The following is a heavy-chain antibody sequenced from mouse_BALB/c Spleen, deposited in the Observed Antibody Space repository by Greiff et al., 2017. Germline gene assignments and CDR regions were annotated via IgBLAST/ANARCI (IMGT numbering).Heavy chain of an antibody. CDR2: IYPGDGDT. D-gene: IGHD1-2*01. V-gene: IGHV1-82*01. J-gene: IGHJ4*01. Sequence: QVQLQQSGPELVKPGASVKISCKASGYAFSSSWMNWVKQRPGQGLEWIGRIYPGDGDTNYNGKFKGKATLTADKSSSTAYMQLSSLTSVDSAVYFCARLGTTAMLDAMDYWGQGTSVTVSS. CDR1: GYAFSSSW. CDR3: ARLGTTAMLDAMDY.